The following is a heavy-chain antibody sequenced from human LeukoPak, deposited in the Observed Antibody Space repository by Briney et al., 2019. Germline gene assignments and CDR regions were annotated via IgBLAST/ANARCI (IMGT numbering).Heavy chain of an antibody. V-gene: IGHV3-23*01. D-gene: IGHD6-19*01. CDR2: LSGSGGNT. J-gene: IGHJ6*02. CDR3: ARGWLAYYYYGMDV. Sequence: GGSLRPSCAASGFSFSACAMSWVRKAPGKGLEWVSGLSGSGGNTHYADSVKGRFTISRDNAKDSLYLQMNSLRAEDTAVYYCARGWLAYYYYGMDVWGQGTTVTVSS. CDR1: GFSFSACA.